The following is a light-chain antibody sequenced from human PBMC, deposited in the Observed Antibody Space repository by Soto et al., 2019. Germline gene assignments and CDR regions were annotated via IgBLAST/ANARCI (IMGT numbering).Light chain of an antibody. Sequence: DLQMTQSPSTLSASVGDRVTITCQASQNVNGWLAWYQQKPGKAPKLLINKASTLESGVPSRFSGRGFGTEFTLTISSLQAEDFGVYYCQQCNTWWTLGQGTKVDIK. CDR2: KAS. J-gene: IGKJ1*01. CDR1: QNVNGW. CDR3: QQCNTWWT. V-gene: IGKV1-5*03.